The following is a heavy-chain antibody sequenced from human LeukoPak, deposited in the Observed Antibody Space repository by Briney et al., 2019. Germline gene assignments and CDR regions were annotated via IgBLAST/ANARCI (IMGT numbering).Heavy chain of an antibody. Sequence: GGSLRLSCAASGFIFSNYAMSWVRQAPGKGLQWVSAFSGSGGSTYYADSVKGRFTISRDNPRNTLYLQMNSLRAEDTAVYYCARSGLSRFGFWGQGTLVTVSS. J-gene: IGHJ4*02. D-gene: IGHD2/OR15-2a*01. CDR2: FSGSGGST. CDR1: GFIFSNYA. CDR3: ARSGLSRFGF. V-gene: IGHV3-23*01.